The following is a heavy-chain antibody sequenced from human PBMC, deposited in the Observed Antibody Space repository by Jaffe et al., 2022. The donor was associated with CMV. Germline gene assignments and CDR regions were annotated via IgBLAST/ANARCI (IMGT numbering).Heavy chain of an antibody. D-gene: IGHD6-13*01. CDR2: INPNSGGT. V-gene: IGHV1-2*02. CDR1: GYTFTGYY. Sequence: QVQLVQSGAEVKKPGASVKVSCKASGYTFTGYYMHWVRQAPGQGLEWMGWINPNSGGTNYAQKFQGRVTMTRDTSISTAYMELSRLRSDDTAVYYCARDRIAAAGIINWFDPWGQGTLVTVSS. CDR3: ARDRIAAAGIINWFDP. J-gene: IGHJ5*02.